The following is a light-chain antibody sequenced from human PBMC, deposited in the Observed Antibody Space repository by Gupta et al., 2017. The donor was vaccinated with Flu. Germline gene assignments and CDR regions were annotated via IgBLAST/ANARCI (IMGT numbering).Light chain of an antibody. CDR2: SNH. V-gene: IGLV1-44*01. CDR1: SSNIGTNS. CDR3: AAWDDSLNGWV. Sequence: RVTISCSGSSSNIGTNSVNWYQQVPGTAPKLLIYSNHQRPSGVPDRVSGSKSGTSASLAISGLQSEDEADYYCAAWDDSLNGWVFGGGTKMTVL. J-gene: IGLJ3*02.